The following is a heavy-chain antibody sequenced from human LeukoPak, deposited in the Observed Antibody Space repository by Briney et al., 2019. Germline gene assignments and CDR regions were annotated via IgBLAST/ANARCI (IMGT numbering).Heavy chain of an antibody. J-gene: IGHJ4*02. CDR2: LNPNSGGT. V-gene: IGHV1-2*02. CDR1: GYTFTAFF. CDR3: ARVGAAYQDSNY. Sequence: ASVKVSCKTSGYTFTAFFIRWVRQAPGQGLEWMGWLNPNSGGTNYAQKFQGRVTMTRDTSISTAYMELSRLRSDDTAVYFCARVGAAYQDSNYWGQGTLVTVSS. D-gene: IGHD1-26*01.